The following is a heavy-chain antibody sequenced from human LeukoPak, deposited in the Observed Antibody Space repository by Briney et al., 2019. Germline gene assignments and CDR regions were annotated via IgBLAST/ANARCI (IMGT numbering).Heavy chain of an antibody. CDR3: ARSRARGDFDY. J-gene: IGHJ4*02. Sequence: ASVKVSCKASGGTFSSYAISWVRQAPGQGLEWMGGIIPIFGTANYAQKFQGRVTITADKSTSTAYMELSSLRSEDTAVYYCARSRARGDFDYWGQATLVTVSS. CDR1: GGTFSSYA. D-gene: IGHD3-10*01. V-gene: IGHV1-69*06. CDR2: IIPIFGTA.